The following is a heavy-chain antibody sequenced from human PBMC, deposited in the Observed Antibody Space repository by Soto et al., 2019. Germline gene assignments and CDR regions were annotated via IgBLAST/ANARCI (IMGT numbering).Heavy chain of an antibody. J-gene: IGHJ4*02. CDR3: TREAVWKRMVPYD. V-gene: IGHV1-18*04. CDR1: GYTFTSYG. D-gene: IGHD3-16*01. CDR2: ISAFNGDT. Sequence: QVQLVQSGSEVKKPGASVNVSCKAFGYTFTSYGFSWVRQVPGQGLEWLGWISAFNGDTQYAQTMKGRLTVTTDTSTTTVHMELRSLTPADTAVYYCTREAVWKRMVPYDWGQGTLVSVS.